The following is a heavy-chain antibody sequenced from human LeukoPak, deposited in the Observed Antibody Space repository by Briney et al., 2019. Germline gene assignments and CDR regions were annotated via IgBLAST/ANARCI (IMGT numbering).Heavy chain of an antibody. CDR3: ARLQQLPPDAFDI. V-gene: IGHV4-39*01. J-gene: IGHJ3*02. Sequence: PSETLSLTCTVSGGSISSNTYYWGWIRQPPGKGLEWIGSIYYGGSTYYNPSLKSRVTISVDTSKNQFSLKLSSVTAADTAVYYCARLQQLPPDAFDIWGQGTMVTVSS. CDR2: IYYGGST. CDR1: GGSISSNTYY. D-gene: IGHD6-13*01.